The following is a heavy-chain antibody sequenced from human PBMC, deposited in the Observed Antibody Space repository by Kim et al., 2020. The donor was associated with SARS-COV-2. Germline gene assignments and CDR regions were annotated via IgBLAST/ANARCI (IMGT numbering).Heavy chain of an antibody. D-gene: IGHD7-27*01. CDR1: GFTFSSYS. J-gene: IGHJ6*02. V-gene: IGHV3-21*01. CDR3: ARDLGSDNWGGYYYYGMDV. Sequence: GGSLRLSCAASGFTFSSYSMNWVRQAPGKGLEWVSSISSSSSYIYYADSVKGRFTISRDNAKNSLYQQMNSLRAEDTAVYYCARDLGSDNWGGYYYYGMDVGGRGSTVTVS. CDR2: ISSSSSYI.